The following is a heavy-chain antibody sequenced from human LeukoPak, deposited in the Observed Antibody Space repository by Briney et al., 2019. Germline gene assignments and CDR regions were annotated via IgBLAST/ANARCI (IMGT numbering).Heavy chain of an antibody. J-gene: IGHJ3*02. Sequence: GGSLRLSCAGSGFTFSTYGMHWVRQAPGKGLEWVGVIWFDGSIKYYADSVKGRFTISRDNSKNTLYLQMNSLRAEDTAVYYCARAVGPFDIWGQGTIVIVSS. CDR3: ARAVGPFDI. V-gene: IGHV3-33*08. CDR2: IWFDGSIK. CDR1: GFTFSTYG.